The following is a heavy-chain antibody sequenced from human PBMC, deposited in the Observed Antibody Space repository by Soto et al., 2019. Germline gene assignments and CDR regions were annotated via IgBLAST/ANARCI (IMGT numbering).Heavy chain of an antibody. V-gene: IGHV4-39*07. J-gene: IGHJ5*02. CDR3: ARGGIAAAGTWFDP. D-gene: IGHD6-13*01. Sequence: SETLSLTCTVSGGSMSSSTYYWGWMRQPPGKGLEWIASFFIGGNTYYNPSLKSRVTISVDTSKNQFSLKLSSVTAADTAVYYCARGGIAAAGTWFDPWGQGTLVTVSS. CDR2: FFIGGNT. CDR1: GGSMSSSTYY.